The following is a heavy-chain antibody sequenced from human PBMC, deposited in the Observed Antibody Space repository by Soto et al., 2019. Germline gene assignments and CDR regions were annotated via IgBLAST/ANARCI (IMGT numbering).Heavy chain of an antibody. J-gene: IGHJ4*02. CDR3: ARLPYSYVSLYFFDF. V-gene: IGHV3-23*01. D-gene: IGHD5-18*01. Sequence: LRLSCAASGFTFSNYAVSWVRQSPGRGLEWVASISDRGGSTKYADSVNGRFTISRDNSRNTLFLQMDTLRAEDTAVYYCARLPYSYVSLYFFDFWGQGTLVTVSS. CDR2: ISDRGGST. CDR1: GFTFSNYA.